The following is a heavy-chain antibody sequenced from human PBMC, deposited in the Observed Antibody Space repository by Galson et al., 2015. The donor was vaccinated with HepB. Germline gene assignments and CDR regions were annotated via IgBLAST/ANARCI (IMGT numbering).Heavy chain of an antibody. V-gene: IGHV3-21*01. D-gene: IGHD6-19*01. J-gene: IGHJ5*02. CDR3: ARDWGIAVAGTWWFDP. CDR1: GFIFKNYN. Sequence: SLRLSCAASGFIFKNYNMDWVRQAPGKELEWVPSISNRGDFIYYAESVRGRFTISRDNAKNSLFLQMNSLRAEDAAVYYCARDWGIAVAGTWWFDPWGQGTVVTVSS. CDR2: ISNRGDFI.